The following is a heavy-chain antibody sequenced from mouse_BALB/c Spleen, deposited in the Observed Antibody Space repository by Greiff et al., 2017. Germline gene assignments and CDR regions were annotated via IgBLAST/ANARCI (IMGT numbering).Heavy chain of an antibody. CDR3: ARSPLLRRDYAMDY. CDR2: IWSGGST. Sequence: VQLVESGPGLVQPSQSLSITCTVSGFSLTSYGVHWVRQSPGKGLEWLGVIWSGGSTDYNAAFISRLSISKDNSKSQVFFKMNSLQANDTAIYYCARSPLLRRDYAMDYWGQGTSVTVSS. V-gene: IGHV2-2*02. J-gene: IGHJ4*01. CDR1: GFSLTSYG. D-gene: IGHD1-2*01.